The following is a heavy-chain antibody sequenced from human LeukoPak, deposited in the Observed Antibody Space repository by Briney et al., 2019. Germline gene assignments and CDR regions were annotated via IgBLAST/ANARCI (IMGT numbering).Heavy chain of an antibody. CDR1: GGSFSGYY. V-gene: IGHV4-34*01. CDR3: ARFERSDAFDI. CDR2: INHSGST. Sequence: SETLSLTCAVYGGSFSGYYWSWIRQPPGKGLEWIGEINHSGSTNYNPSLKSRVTISVDTSKNQFSLKLSAVTAADTAVYYCARFERSDAFDIWGQGTMVTASS. J-gene: IGHJ3*02.